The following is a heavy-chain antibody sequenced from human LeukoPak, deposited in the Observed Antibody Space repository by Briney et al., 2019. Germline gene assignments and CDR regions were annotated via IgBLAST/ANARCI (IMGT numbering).Heavy chain of an antibody. D-gene: IGHD2-15*01. CDR3: AKDSGPHGIDV. J-gene: IGHJ6*02. V-gene: IGHV4-59*01. CDR2: IYYTGST. CDR1: GGSFSGYY. Sequence: SETLSLTCAVYGGSFSGYYWSWIRQPPGKGLEWMGYIYYTGSTNYNPSLKSRLTISLETSKNQFSLNLSSVTAADAAVYYCAKDSGPHGIDVWGHGTTVTVSS.